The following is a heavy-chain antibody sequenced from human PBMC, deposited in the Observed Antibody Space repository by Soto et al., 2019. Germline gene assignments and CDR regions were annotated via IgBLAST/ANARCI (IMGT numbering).Heavy chain of an antibody. D-gene: IGHD4-4*01. CDR1: SGSISSSYW. Sequence: QVQLQESGPGLVKPSGTLSLTCAVSSGSISSSYWWTWVRQSPGKGLEWIGEIYHSGSSNYNPSLKCRVTMSVDKSKNQFSLKLSSVTAADTAVYYCARGGDYRFDYWGQGTLVTVSS. CDR2: IYHSGSS. CDR3: ARGGDYRFDY. V-gene: IGHV4-4*02. J-gene: IGHJ4*02.